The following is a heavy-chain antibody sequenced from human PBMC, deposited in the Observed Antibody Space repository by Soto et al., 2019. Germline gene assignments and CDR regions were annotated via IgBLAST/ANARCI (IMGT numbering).Heavy chain of an antibody. D-gene: IGHD6-19*01. J-gene: IGHJ5*02. CDR1: GGSISSSNW. V-gene: IGHV4-4*02. Sequence: PSETLSLTCAVSGGSISSSNWWSWVRQPPGKGLEWIGEIYHSGSTNYNPSLKSRVTISVDKSKNKFSLKLSSVTAADTAVYYCARELAVPHPGRWFDPWGQGTLVTVSS. CDR2: IYHSGST. CDR3: ARELAVPHPGRWFDP.